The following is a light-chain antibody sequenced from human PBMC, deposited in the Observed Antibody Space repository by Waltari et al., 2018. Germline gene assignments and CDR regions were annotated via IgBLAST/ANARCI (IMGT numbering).Light chain of an antibody. CDR2: ASS. CDR3: QQYDGSPHT. J-gene: IGKJ1*01. V-gene: IGKV3-20*01. Sequence: EIVLPQSPGTPSMSPGEGATLACRASPSVSSTHIAWYQQSPGQAPSLLIYASSSRATGIPDRFSGSGSATDFTLTISRLEPEDFAVYYCQQYDGSPHTFGQGTKVEMK. CDR1: PSVSSTH.